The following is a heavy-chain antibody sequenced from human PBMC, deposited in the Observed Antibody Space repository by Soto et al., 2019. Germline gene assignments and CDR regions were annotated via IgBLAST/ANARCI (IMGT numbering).Heavy chain of an antibody. CDR3: ARDRGRSNWSQRGRYYYGMDV. V-gene: IGHV1-18*04. Sequence: QVQLVQSGAEVKKPGASVKVSCKASGYTFTSYGISWVRQAPGQGLEWMGWISAYNGNTNYAQKLQGRVTMTTDTSTSTAYMELRSLRSDDTAVYYCARDRGRSNWSQRGRYYYGMDVWGQGTTVTVSS. J-gene: IGHJ6*02. CDR1: GYTFTSYG. D-gene: IGHD1-1*01. CDR2: ISAYNGNT.